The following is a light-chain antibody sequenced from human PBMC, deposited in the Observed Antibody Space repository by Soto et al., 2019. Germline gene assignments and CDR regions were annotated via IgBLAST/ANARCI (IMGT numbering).Light chain of an antibody. V-gene: IGLV3-21*02. CDR1: NIGSRS. CDR3: QVWDSTSDHDV. J-gene: IGLJ1*01. CDR2: DDR. Sequence: SYELTQPPSVSVAPGQTASISCWGNNIGSRSVHWYQQKPGQAPVLVVYDDRDRPSGIPERFAGSNSGNTATLTISRVEAGDEADYYCQVWDSTSDHDVFGTGTKVTVL.